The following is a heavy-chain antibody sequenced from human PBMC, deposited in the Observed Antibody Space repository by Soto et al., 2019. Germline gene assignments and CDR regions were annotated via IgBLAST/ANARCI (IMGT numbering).Heavy chain of an antibody. Sequence: SVKVSCKASGGTFSSYAISWVRQAPGQGLEWMGGIIPIFGTANYAQKFQGRVTITADESTSTAYMELSSLRSEDTAVYYCARVITSVYDYGHYYYYGMDVWGPGTTVTVSS. CDR3: ARVITSVYDYGHYYYYGMDV. D-gene: IGHD5-12*01. J-gene: IGHJ6*02. V-gene: IGHV1-69*13. CDR1: GGTFSSYA. CDR2: IIPIFGTA.